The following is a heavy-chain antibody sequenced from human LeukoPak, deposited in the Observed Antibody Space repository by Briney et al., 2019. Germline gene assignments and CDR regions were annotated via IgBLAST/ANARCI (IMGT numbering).Heavy chain of an antibody. Sequence: PGGSLRLSCAASGFTFSTYSMNWVRQAPGKGLEWASYIGSSSGTIYYADSVKGRFTVSRDNAKNSLYLQMNSLRAEDTAVYYCARHYCTGSRCSSGAFDYWGQGTLVTVSS. D-gene: IGHD2-8*02. V-gene: IGHV3-48*01. CDR2: IGSSSGTI. J-gene: IGHJ4*02. CDR3: ARHYCTGSRCSSGAFDY. CDR1: GFTFSTYS.